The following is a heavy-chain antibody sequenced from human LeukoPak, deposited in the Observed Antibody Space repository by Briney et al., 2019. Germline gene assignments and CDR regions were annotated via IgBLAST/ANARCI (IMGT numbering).Heavy chain of an antibody. V-gene: IGHV3-7*01. CDR3: AGLGPRPADYGDAGAFDI. D-gene: IGHD4-17*01. CDR2: IKQDGSEK. J-gene: IGHJ3*02. Sequence: PGGSLRLSCAASEFTFSTYWMTWVRQAPGKGLEWVADIKQDGSEKYYVDSVKGRFTISRQNAKKSLFLQMNSLRAEDTAVYYCAGLGPRPADYGDAGAFDIWGQGTMVTVSS. CDR1: EFTFSTYW.